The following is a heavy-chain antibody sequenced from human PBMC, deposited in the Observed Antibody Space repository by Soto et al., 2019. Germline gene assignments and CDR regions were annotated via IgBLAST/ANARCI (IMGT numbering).Heavy chain of an antibody. CDR3: ARDGVATRAFDY. CDR2: ISSDGGST. Sequence: EVLLVESGGGLVQPGGSLRLSCAASGLTFRGYAMHWVRQAPGKGLEYVSRISSDGGSTYYVNSVKGRFAISRDNSKNTMYLQLGSLRTDDMAVCYCARDGVATRAFDYWGQGTLVTVSS. D-gene: IGHD5-12*01. J-gene: IGHJ4*02. CDR1: GLTFRGYA. V-gene: IGHV3-64*01.